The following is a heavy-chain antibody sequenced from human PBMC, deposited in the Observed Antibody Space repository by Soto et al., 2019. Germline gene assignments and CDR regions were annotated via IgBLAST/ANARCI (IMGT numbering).Heavy chain of an antibody. V-gene: IGHV1-18*01. CDR2: ISAHNGNT. D-gene: IGHD1-1*01. J-gene: IGHJ4*02. CDR1: GYTFTSYG. Sequence: QVHLVQSGAEVKKPGASVKVSCKASGYTFTSYGITWVRQAPGQGLEWMGWISAHNGNTDYAQKLQGRVIVTRDTPTNTASMELRSLISDDRPVYYCARGRYGDYWGQGALVTVSS. CDR3: ARGRYGDY.